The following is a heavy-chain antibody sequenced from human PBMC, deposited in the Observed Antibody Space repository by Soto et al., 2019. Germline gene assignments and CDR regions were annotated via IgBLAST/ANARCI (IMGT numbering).Heavy chain of an antibody. J-gene: IGHJ6*02. Sequence: QVQLVQSGAEVKEPGSSVKVSCQASGGTFSSYALSWVRQAPGQGLEWMGGIIPLFRTPDYAQKFQGRVPITADESTSTAYRELSSLRSEDTAIYSCARDNGRPQLGGNYYYSTDVWGQGTTITVSS. CDR1: GGTFSSYA. D-gene: IGHD3-3*02. CDR2: IIPLFRTP. V-gene: IGHV1-69*12. CDR3: ARDNGRPQLGGNYYYSTDV.